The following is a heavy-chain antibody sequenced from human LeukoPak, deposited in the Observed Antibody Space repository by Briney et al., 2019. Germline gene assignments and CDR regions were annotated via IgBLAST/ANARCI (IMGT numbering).Heavy chain of an antibody. D-gene: IGHD5-24*01. CDR1: GFTVSSNY. V-gene: IGHV3-53*01. Sequence: GGSLRLSCAASGFTVSSNYMSWVRQAPGKGLEWVSVIYSGGSTYYADSVKGRFTISRDNSKNTLYLQMNSPRAEDTAVYYCARDKNGLSWLDPWGQGTLVTVSS. CDR2: IYSGGST. J-gene: IGHJ5*02. CDR3: ARDKNGLSWLDP.